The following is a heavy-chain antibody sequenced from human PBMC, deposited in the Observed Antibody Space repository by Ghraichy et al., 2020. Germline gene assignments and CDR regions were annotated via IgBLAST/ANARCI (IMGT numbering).Heavy chain of an antibody. CDR1: DGSLSDYY. CDR3: AAHRGGSSWYVS. V-gene: IGHV4-34*01. J-gene: IGHJ4*02. D-gene: IGHD6-13*01. Sequence: SETLSLTCSVYDGSLSDYYWSWIRQPPGKGLEWIGEISHTGDTKYKSSLTSRVTMSVDTSKNQFSLKLSSVTAADMAVYYCAAHRGGSSWYVSWGQGTLVTVSS. CDR2: ISHTGDT.